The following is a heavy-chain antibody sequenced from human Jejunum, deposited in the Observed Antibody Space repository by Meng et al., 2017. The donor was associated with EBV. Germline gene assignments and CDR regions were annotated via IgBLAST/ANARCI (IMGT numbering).Heavy chain of an antibody. CDR2: IIPIFGRT. CDR3: ARDQGRDYDSSTYYTH. Sequence: QVQLGQSGAEGKKPGSSVKVSCKASGGTFSSYVINWVRQAPGQGLEWMGGIIPIFGRTNYALEFQDRVTITADKFTSTVYMEMSSLKSEDTAVYYCARDQGRDYDSSTYYTHWGRGTLVTVSS. J-gene: IGHJ4*02. D-gene: IGHD3-22*01. CDR1: GGTFSSYV. V-gene: IGHV1-69*06.